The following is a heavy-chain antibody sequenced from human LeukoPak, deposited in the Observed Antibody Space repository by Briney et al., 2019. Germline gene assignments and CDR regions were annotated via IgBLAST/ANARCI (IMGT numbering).Heavy chain of an antibody. D-gene: IGHD1-26*01. CDR3: ARLIVGATRWFDP. J-gene: IGHJ5*02. V-gene: IGHV4-30-2*01. CDR1: GGSISSGGYY. Sequence: SETLSLTCTVSGGSISSGGYYWSWIRQPPGKGLKWIGYIYHSGSTYYNPSLKSRVTISVDRSKNQFSLKLSSVTAADTAVYYCARLIVGATRWFDPWGQGTLVTVSS. CDR2: IYHSGST.